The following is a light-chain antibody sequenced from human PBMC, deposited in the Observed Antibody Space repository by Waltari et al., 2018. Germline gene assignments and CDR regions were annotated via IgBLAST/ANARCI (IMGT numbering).Light chain of an antibody. J-gene: IGLJ2*01. CDR1: SSDVGGFNI. V-gene: IGLV2-23*02. CDR2: EVT. Sequence: QSVLTQPASVSGSPGQSITISCTGTSSDVGGFNIVSWYQQHPGKPPNVMIYEVTKRPSGVSNRFSGSKSGNTASLTISRLQAEDEADYYCCSYAGFRTLFGGGTKLSVL. CDR3: CSYAGFRTL.